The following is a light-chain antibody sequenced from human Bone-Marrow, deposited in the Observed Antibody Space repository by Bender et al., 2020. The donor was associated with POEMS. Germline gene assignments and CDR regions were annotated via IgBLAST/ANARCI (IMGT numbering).Light chain of an antibody. V-gene: IGLV1-44*01. Sequence: QSVLTQPPSASGTPGQRVTISCSGSSSNIGTNPVNWYKQLPGTAPKLLIYINNQRPSGVSNRFSGSKSGNTASLTISGLQTEDKGDYYCAAWEDSLNGWVFGGGTKLTVL. CDR2: INN. CDR1: SSNIGTNP. CDR3: AAWEDSLNGWV. J-gene: IGLJ3*02.